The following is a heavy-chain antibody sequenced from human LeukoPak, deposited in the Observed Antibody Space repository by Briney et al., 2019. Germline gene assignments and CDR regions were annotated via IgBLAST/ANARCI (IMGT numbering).Heavy chain of an antibody. V-gene: IGHV3-23*01. J-gene: IGHJ4*02. Sequence: VGSLRLSCAASGFTFSSYGMSWVRQAPGKGLEWVSGITGGAGSTYYADSVKGRFTISRDNSNNTLYLQMNSLRAEDTAVYYCAKTRGYSNSWYDYWGQGTLVTVSS. CDR2: ITGGAGST. D-gene: IGHD6-13*01. CDR1: GFTFSSYG. CDR3: AKTRGYSNSWYDY.